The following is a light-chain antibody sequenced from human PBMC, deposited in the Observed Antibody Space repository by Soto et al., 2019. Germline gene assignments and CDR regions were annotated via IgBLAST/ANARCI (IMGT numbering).Light chain of an antibody. Sequence: QSVLTQPPSVSGAPGQRVTISCTGSSSNIGAGYDVHWYQQLPGTAPKLLIYGNSNRPSGVPDRFSGSMSGTSASLSITGLQATDEADYYAQSYDSSLSGSVFGGGTKLTVL. CDR2: GNS. J-gene: IGLJ2*01. CDR3: QSYDSSLSGSV. CDR1: SSNIGAGYD. V-gene: IGLV1-40*01.